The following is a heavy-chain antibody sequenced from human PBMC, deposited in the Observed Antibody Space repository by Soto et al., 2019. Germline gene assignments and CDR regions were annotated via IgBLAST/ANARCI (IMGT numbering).Heavy chain of an antibody. CDR2: ISSSSSTT. CDR1: GFAFTSYS. D-gene: IGHD6-19*01. CDR3: ARDSAAVAGNDAFDC. Sequence: EVQLVESGGGLVQPGGSLRLSCAASGFAFTSYSKNWVRQAPGKGLEWVSYISSSSSTTYYADSVKGRFTISRDNAKNSLYLQMNSLREEDTAVYYCARDSAAVAGNDAFDCWGQGTLVAVSS. J-gene: IGHJ4*02. V-gene: IGHV3-48*02.